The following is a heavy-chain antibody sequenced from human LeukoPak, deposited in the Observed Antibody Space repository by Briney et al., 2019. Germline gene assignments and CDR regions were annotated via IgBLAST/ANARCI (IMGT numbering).Heavy chain of an antibody. CDR3: ARYLSGIAGYTYGRGIDY. CDR1: GFTFSSYW. CDR2: IKKDGSEK. J-gene: IGHJ4*02. V-gene: IGHV3-7*01. Sequence: PGGSLRLSCAASGFTFSSYWMSWVRQAPGKGLEWVANIKKDGSEKYYVDSLKGRFTISRDNAKTSLYLQMNSLRAEDTAVYYCARYLSGIAGYTYGRGIDYWGQGTLVTVSS. D-gene: IGHD5-18*01.